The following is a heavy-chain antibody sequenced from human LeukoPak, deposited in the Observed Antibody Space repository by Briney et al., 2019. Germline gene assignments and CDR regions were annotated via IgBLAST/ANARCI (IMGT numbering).Heavy chain of an antibody. CDR3: ARLSYYDILTGYFNWFDP. CDR1: GYSFTSYW. CDR2: IYPGDSDT. V-gene: IGHV5-51*01. Sequence: GESLKISCKGSGYSFTSYWIGWVRQMPGKGLEWMGIIYPGDSDTRYSPSFQGQVTISADKSISTAYLQWSSLKASDTAMYYCARLSYYDILTGYFNWFDPWGQGTLVTVSS. D-gene: IGHD3-9*01. J-gene: IGHJ5*02.